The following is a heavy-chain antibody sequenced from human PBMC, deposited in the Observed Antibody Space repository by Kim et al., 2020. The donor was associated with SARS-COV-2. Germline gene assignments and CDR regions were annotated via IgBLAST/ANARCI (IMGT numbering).Heavy chain of an antibody. D-gene: IGHD3-3*01. J-gene: IGHJ3*02. Sequence: KSRVTISVDTSKSQFSLKLSSVTAADTAVYYCARGGYYDFWSGSEGAFDIWGQGTMVTVSS. V-gene: IGHV4-59*09. CDR3: ARGGYYDFWSGSEGAFDI.